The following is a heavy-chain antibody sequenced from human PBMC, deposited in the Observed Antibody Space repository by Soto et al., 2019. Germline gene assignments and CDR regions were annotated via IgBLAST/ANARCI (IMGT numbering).Heavy chain of an antibody. CDR3: AKGSKGRPDAFDI. V-gene: IGHV3-23*01. Sequence: GCLRLSCAASGFTFSDYWMTWVRQDPGKGLEWVAYIRDSGGDRYSADSVKGRFTISRDNSKNTLYLQMNSLRAEDTAVYYCAKGSKGRPDAFDIWGQGTMVTVSS. CDR1: GFTFSDYW. CDR2: IRDSGGDR. J-gene: IGHJ3*02.